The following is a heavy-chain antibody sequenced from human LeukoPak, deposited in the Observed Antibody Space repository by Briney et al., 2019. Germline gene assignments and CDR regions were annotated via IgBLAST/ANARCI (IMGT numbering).Heavy chain of an antibody. J-gene: IGHJ4*02. CDR1: GYTFTGYY. CDR3: ARVASGDSSGYYFLHRFDY. CDR2: INPNSGGT. D-gene: IGHD3-22*01. V-gene: IGHV1-2*02. Sequence: GASVKVSCKASGYTFTGYYIHWVRQAPGHWLQWMGWINPNSGGTSYGQYFEGRVTMTRDTSSSTAYMELRSLRSDDTAVYYCARVASGDSSGYYFLHRFDYWGQGTLVTVSS.